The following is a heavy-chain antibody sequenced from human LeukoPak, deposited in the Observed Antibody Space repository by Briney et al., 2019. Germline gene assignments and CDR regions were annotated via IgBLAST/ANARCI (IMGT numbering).Heavy chain of an antibody. D-gene: IGHD4-23*01. CDR3: AKDISHYGGSSFGVVDY. J-gene: IGHJ4*02. CDR1: GFTFYDYA. V-gene: IGHV3-9*01. CDR2: ISWNSGSI. Sequence: GGSLRLSCAASGFTFYDYAMHWVRQAPGKGLEWVSGISWNSGSIGYADSVKGRFTISRDNAKNSLYLQMNSLRAEDTALYYCAKDISHYGGSSFGVVDYWGQGTLVTVSS.